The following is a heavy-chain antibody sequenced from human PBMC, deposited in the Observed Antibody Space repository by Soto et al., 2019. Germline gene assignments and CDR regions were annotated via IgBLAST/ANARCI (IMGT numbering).Heavy chain of an antibody. CDR2: LTHSGST. CDR1: GGSFSGYY. CDR3: ARSKRYCSGSSGYYYYYYMDV. Sequence: QVQLQQWGAGLLKPSETLSLTCAVYGGSFSGYYWSWIRQPPGKGLEWIGELTHSGSTNYNPSLTSRVTISVDTSKNQFSLKLSSVTAASTAMYYCARSKRYCSGSSGYYYYYYMDVWGKGTTVTVSS. J-gene: IGHJ6*03. V-gene: IGHV4-34*01. D-gene: IGHD2-15*01.